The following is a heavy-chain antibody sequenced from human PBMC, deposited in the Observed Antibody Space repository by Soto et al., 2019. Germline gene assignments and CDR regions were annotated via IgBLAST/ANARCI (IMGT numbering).Heavy chain of an antibody. CDR1: GFTFSSYS. CDR3: SRDPTAMSTFGGVIVYPRGVYYMDV. V-gene: IGHV3-21*01. Sequence: EVQLVESGGGLVKPGGSLRLSCAASGFTFSSYSMNWVRQAPGKGLEWVSSISSSSSYIYYADSVKGRFTISRDNAKNSLYLQMNSLRAEDTAVYYCSRDPTAMSTFGGVIVYPRGVYYMDVWGKGTTVTVSS. D-gene: IGHD3-16*02. CDR2: ISSSSSYI. J-gene: IGHJ6*03.